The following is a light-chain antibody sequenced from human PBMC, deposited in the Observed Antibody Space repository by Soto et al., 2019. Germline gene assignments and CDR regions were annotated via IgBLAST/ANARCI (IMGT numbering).Light chain of an antibody. Sequence: QSALTQPASVSGSPGQSITISCTGTSSDVGGYDSVAWYQQHPGKAPKLIIYEVTKRPSGVPDRFSGSKSGNTASLTVSGLQAEDEADYYCSSHAGIINVVFGGGTKVTVL. CDR1: SSDVGGYDS. V-gene: IGLV2-8*01. CDR2: EVT. CDR3: SSHAGIINVV. J-gene: IGLJ2*01.